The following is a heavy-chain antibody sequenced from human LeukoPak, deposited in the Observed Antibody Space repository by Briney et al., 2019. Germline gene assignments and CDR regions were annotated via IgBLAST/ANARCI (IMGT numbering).Heavy chain of an antibody. CDR1: GYTFTSYD. V-gene: IGHV1-8*01. CDR3: ARGRHILLWFGEFPSGDY. CDR2: MNPNSGNT. J-gene: IGHJ4*02. D-gene: IGHD3-10*01. Sequence: ASVTVSCKASGYTFTSYDINWVRQATGQGLEWMGWMNPNSGNTGYAQKFQGRVTMTRNTSISTAYMELRSLRSEDTAVYYCARGRHILLWFGEFPSGDYWGQGTLVTVSS.